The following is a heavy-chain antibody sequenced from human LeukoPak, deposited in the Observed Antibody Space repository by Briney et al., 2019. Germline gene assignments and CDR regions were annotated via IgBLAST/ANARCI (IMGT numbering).Heavy chain of an antibody. Sequence: ASVKVSCKASGGTFSSYAINWVRQATGQGLEWMGWMNPNSGNTGYAQKFQGRVTMTRNTSISTAYMELRSLRSDDTAVYYCARDKAMGIAAAGTFWGQGTLVTVSS. CDR2: MNPNSGNT. CDR1: GGTFSSYA. CDR3: ARDKAMGIAAAGTF. V-gene: IGHV1-8*02. J-gene: IGHJ4*02. D-gene: IGHD6-13*01.